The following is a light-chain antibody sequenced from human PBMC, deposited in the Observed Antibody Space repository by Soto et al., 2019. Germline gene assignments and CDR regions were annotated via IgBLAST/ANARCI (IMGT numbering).Light chain of an antibody. J-gene: IGKJ4*01. CDR1: QSVSSN. CDR3: QQYNTWSLT. CDR2: GAS. V-gene: IGKV3-15*01. Sequence: EIVMTQSPATLSVSPGERATLSCRASQSVSSNLAWYQQKPGQAPRLLIYGASTRATGIAARFSGSGSGTEFTLTISSLQSEDFAVYYCQQYNTWSLTFGGGAKVEIK.